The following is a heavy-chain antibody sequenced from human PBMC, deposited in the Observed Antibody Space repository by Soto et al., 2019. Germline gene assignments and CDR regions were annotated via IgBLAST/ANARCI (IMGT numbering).Heavy chain of an antibody. CDR1: GGSIGSYY. J-gene: IGHJ6*02. V-gene: IGHV4-59*01. CDR2: VYYTGST. CDR3: ARVITYHYGMDV. D-gene: IGHD1-20*01. Sequence: SGTLSLTCNVSGGSIGSYYWNWLRQPAGKGLEWIGYVYYTGSTNYSPSLEGRATISVDSSKKQVSLNLRSVTAADSATYYCARVITYHYGMDVWGQGISVTVFS.